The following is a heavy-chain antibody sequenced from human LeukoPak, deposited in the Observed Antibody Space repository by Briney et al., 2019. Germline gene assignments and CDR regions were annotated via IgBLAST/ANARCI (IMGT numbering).Heavy chain of an antibody. Sequence: PGGSLRLSCAASGFTFSSYDMHWVRQATGKGLEWVSAIGTAGDTYYPGSVKGRFTISRDNSKNTLYLQMNSLRAEDTAMYYCATRGFRFRFGEGPPSDPWGQGTLVTVSS. CDR3: ATRGFRFRFGEGPPSDP. CDR1: GFTFSSYD. J-gene: IGHJ5*02. V-gene: IGHV3-13*01. D-gene: IGHD3-16*01. CDR2: IGTAGDT.